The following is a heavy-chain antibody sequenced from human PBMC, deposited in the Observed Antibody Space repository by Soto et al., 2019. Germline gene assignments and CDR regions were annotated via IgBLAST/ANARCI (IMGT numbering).Heavy chain of an antibody. Sequence: SVKVSCKASGYTFTSYYMHWVRQAPGQGLEWMGIINPSGGSTSYAQKFQGRVTMTRDTSTSTVYMELSSLRSEDTAVYYCARDLNGSGSYFSYYYGMDVWGQGTTVTVSS. V-gene: IGHV1-46*01. CDR1: GYTFTSYY. CDR3: ARDLNGSGSYFSYYYGMDV. CDR2: INPSGGST. D-gene: IGHD3-10*01. J-gene: IGHJ6*02.